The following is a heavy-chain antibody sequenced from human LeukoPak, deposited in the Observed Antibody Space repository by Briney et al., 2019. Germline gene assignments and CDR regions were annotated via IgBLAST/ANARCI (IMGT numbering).Heavy chain of an antibody. Sequence: GRSLGLSCAASGFTFSDYGMHWVRQAPGKGLEWVAVISWDGTAQHYVDSVKGRFTISRDNSKNTLYLQMTGLRAEDTAVYYCAKEKDYHVSGSYDFWGQGTLVTVSS. V-gene: IGHV3-30*18. D-gene: IGHD3-10*01. CDR3: AKEKDYHVSGSYDF. CDR1: GFTFSDYG. J-gene: IGHJ4*02. CDR2: ISWDGTAQ.